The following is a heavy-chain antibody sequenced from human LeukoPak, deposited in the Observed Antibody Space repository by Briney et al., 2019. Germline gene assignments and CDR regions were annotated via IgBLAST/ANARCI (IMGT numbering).Heavy chain of an antibody. CDR3: ARGAGRTMVRGVTRAWFDP. CDR2: INHSGST. J-gene: IGHJ5*02. V-gene: IGHV4-34*01. D-gene: IGHD3-10*01. CDR1: GGSFSGYY. Sequence: SETLSLTCAVYGGSFSGYYWSWIRQPPGKGLEWIGEINHSGSTNYNPSLKSRVTISVDTSKNQFSLKLSSVTAADTAEYYCARGAGRTMVRGVTRAWFDPWGQGTLVTVSS.